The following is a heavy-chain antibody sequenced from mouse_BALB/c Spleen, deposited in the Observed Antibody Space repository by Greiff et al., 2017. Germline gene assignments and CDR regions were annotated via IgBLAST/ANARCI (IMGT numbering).Heavy chain of an antibody. D-gene: IGHD2-1*01. V-gene: IGHV1-7*01. CDR1: GYTFTSYW. CDR2: INPSTGYT. Sequence: QVQLQQSGAELAKPGASVKMSCKASGYTFTSYWMHWVKQRPGQGLEWIGYINPSTGYTEYNQKFKDKATLTADKSSSTAYMQLISLTSDDSAVYYCARVSGNYRFDYWGQGTTLTVSA. CDR3: ARVSGNYRFDY. J-gene: IGHJ2*01.